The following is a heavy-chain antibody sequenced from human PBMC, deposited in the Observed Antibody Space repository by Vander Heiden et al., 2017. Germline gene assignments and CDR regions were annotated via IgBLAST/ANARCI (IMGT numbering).Heavy chain of an antibody. CDR2: ITQDGSET. J-gene: IGHJ4*02. CDR3: ARGPTSWHY. D-gene: IGHD2-2*01. V-gene: IGHV3-7*01. Sequence: EVQLVESGGGLVQPGGSLRVSCAASGFSFGSYWMSWVRQAPGKGLEWVATITQDGSETNYAGSVKGRFTISRDNAHNSLFLQMSSLRGEDTAIYYGARGPTSWHYWGQGNLVTVSS. CDR1: GFSFGSYW.